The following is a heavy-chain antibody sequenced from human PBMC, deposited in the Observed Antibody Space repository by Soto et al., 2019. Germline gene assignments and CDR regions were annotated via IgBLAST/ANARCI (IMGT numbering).Heavy chain of an antibody. V-gene: IGHV6-1*01. CDR2: TYYRSKWYN. D-gene: IGHD5-18*01. CDR1: GDTVSSKNAA. J-gene: IGHJ4*02. Sequence: QVQLQQSGPGLVKPSQTLSLTCAISGDTVSSKNAAWNWIRQSPSRGLEWLGRTYYRSKWYNDFAVAVQSRITINHDTSKNQFSLQLDSVTPEDTAVYYCARGNSNLDYWGQGTLVTVSS. CDR3: ARGNSNLDY.